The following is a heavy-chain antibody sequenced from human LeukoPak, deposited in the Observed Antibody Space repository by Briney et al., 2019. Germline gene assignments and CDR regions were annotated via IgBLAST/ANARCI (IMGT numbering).Heavy chain of an antibody. Sequence: ASVKVSCKASGGTFSSYAISWVRQAPGQGLEWMGGIIPMFGTANYAQKFQGRVTMTRDTSISTAYMELSRLRSDDTAVYYCAKEQMATAFDPWGQGTLVTVSS. D-gene: IGHD5-24*01. J-gene: IGHJ5*02. CDR3: AKEQMATAFDP. CDR1: GGTFSSYA. V-gene: IGHV1-69*05. CDR2: IIPMFGTA.